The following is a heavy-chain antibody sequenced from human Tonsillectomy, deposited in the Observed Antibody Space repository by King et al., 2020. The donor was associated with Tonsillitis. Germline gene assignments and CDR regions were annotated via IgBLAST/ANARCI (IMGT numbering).Heavy chain of an antibody. CDR1: GGSISSYY. V-gene: IGHV4-59*01. D-gene: IGHD3-3*01. J-gene: IGHJ4*02. Sequence: QLQESGPGLVKPSETLSLTCTVSGGSISSYYWSWIRQPPGKGLEWIGYIYYSGSTNYNPSLKSRVTISVDTSKNQFSLKLSSVTAADTAVYYCARGDGYYDFWSGYYTPNNFDYWGQGTLVTVSS. CDR2: IYYSGST. CDR3: ARGDGYYDFWSGYYTPNNFDY.